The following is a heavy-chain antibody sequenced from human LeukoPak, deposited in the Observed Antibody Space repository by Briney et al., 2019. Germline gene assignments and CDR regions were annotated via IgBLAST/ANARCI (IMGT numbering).Heavy chain of an antibody. J-gene: IGHJ6*03. CDR2: IIPIFGIP. CDR3: ALSGNYYYYYMDV. V-gene: IGHV1-69*13. CDR1: GDTFSSYS. D-gene: IGHD6-25*01. Sequence: GASVKVSCKASGDTFSSYSINWVRQAPGQGLEWMGGIIPIFGIPDSAQKFQGRLTITADESTTTAYMELSSLRSDDTAIYYCALSGNYYYYYMDVWGKGTTVTISS.